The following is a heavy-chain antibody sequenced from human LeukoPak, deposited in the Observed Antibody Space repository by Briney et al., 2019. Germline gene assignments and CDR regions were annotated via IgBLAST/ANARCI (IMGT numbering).Heavy chain of an antibody. CDR2: IYFSGST. V-gene: IGHV4-59*01. CDR1: GVSITSYY. Sequence: SETLSLTCTVSGVSITSYYWSWIRQPPGKGLGWIGYIYFSGSTNYNPSLKSRVTISVDTSKNQFSLKLSSVTAADTAVYYCARLDGRRDGYNLRLLFDYWGQGTLVTVSS. CDR3: ARLDGRRDGYNLRLLFDY. J-gene: IGHJ4*02. D-gene: IGHD5-24*01.